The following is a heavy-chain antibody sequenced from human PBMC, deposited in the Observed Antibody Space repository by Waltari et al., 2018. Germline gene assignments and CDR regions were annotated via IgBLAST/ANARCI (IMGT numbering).Heavy chain of an antibody. CDR1: GGPFSRYT. CDR2: IIPILGIA. V-gene: IGHV1-69*02. CDR3: ARSSAAEDYYYYYGMDV. Sequence: QVQLVQSGAEVKKPGSSVKVSCKASGGPFSRYTISWVRRAPGQGLEWMGRIIPILGIANYAQKFQGRVTITADKSTSTAYMELSSLRSEDTAVYYCARSSAAEDYYYYYGMDVWGQGTTVTVSS. D-gene: IGHD6-13*01. J-gene: IGHJ6*02.